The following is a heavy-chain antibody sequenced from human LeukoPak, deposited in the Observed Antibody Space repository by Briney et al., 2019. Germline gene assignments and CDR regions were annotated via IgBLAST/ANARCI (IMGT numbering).Heavy chain of an antibody. V-gene: IGHV5-51*01. D-gene: IGHD6-19*01. CDR1: GYRFTSYW. CDR2: IYPGDSDT. Sequence: GEALQISCKGSGYRFTSYWIGWVRQMPGKGLEGMGIIYPGDSDTRYSPSFQGQVTISADKSISTAYLQWSSLKASDTAMYYCARRGSVAGPYYYGMDVWGQGTTVTVSS. CDR3: ARRGSVAGPYYYGMDV. J-gene: IGHJ6*02.